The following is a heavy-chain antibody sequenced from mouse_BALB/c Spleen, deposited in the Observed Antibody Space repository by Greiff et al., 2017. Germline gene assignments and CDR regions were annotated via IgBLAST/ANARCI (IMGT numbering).Heavy chain of an antibody. CDR2: IYPYNGGT. J-gene: IGHJ2*01. CDR3: ARDYYGNSFDY. V-gene: IGHV1S29*02. D-gene: IGHD2-1*01. CDR1: GYTFTDYN. Sequence: EVQLQQSGPELVKPGASVKISCKASGYTFTDYNMHWVKQSHGKSLEWIGYIYPYNGGTGYNQKFKSKATLTVDNSSSTAYMELRSLTSEDSAVYYCARDYYGNSFDYWGQGTTLTVSS.